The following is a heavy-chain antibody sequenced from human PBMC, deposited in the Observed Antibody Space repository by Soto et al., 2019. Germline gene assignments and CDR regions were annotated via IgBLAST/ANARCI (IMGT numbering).Heavy chain of an antibody. V-gene: IGHV3-23*01. Sequence: GGSLRLSCAASGFTFSSYAMSWVRQAPGKGLEWVSAISGSGGSTYYADSVKGRFTISRDNSKNTRYLQMNSLRAEDTAVYYCANGGFGELGNYYYYMDVWGKGTTVTVSS. D-gene: IGHD3-10*01. CDR2: ISGSGGST. CDR1: GFTFSSYA. J-gene: IGHJ6*03. CDR3: ANGGFGELGNYYYYMDV.